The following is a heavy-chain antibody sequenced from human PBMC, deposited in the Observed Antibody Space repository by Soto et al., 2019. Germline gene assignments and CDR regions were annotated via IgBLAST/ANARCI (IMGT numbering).Heavy chain of an antibody. CDR2: IKRKTDAGTT. CDR1: GFTFSNXW. J-gene: IGHJ5*02. D-gene: IGHD2-21*02. CDR3: TXXWVVTGDP. V-gene: IGHV3-15*07. Sequence: GGSLRLSCAASGFTFSNXWMXWXRQAPGKGLEWVGXIKRKTDAGTTDYAAPVKGRFTISRDDSKNTLYLQMNSLKTEDTAVYYCTXXWVVTGDPWGQGTLVTVSS.